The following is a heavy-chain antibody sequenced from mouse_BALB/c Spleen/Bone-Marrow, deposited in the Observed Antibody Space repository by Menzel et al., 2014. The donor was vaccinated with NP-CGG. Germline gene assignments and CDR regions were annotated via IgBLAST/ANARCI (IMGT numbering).Heavy chain of an antibody. CDR1: GFNIKDTY. J-gene: IGHJ2*01. V-gene: IGHV14-3*02. D-gene: IGHD2-14*01. CDR3: ARYRLGTYFDF. Sequence: EVQLQQSGAELVKPWASVKLSCTASGFNIKDTYMHWVKQRPEQGLEWIGRIDPANGNAKYDPKFQGKATITADTSSNTAYLQLSSLTSEDTAVYYCARYRLGTYFDFWGQGTTLTVSS. CDR2: IDPANGNA.